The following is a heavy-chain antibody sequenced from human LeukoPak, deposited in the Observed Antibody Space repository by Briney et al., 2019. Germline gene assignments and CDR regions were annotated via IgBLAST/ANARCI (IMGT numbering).Heavy chain of an antibody. Sequence: GSVKVSCKASGYTFSGYYMHWVRQAPGQGLEWMGWINPKSGGTNEAQKFHDRVTMTRDTSISTAYMELSSLRSEDTAVYYCARAGLAGGSSSWFKSRYYYYYMDVWGKGTTVTVSS. D-gene: IGHD6-13*01. V-gene: IGHV1-2*02. CDR2: INPKSGGT. J-gene: IGHJ6*03. CDR3: ARAGLAGGSSSWFKSRYYYYYMDV. CDR1: GYTFSGYY.